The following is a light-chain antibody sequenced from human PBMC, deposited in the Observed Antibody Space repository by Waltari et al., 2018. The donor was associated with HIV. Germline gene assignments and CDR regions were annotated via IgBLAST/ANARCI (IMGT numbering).Light chain of an antibody. CDR3: QHFGSSHLT. V-gene: IGKV3-20*01. J-gene: IGKJ4*01. Sequence: EIVLTQSPGTLSLSPGERGTLSCRASQSVSSSYLAWYQQKPGQAPRLLIHGASSRATGIPDRFSGSGSGTDFTLSISGLEPEDFAVYYCQHFGSSHLTFGGGTKVEIK. CDR2: GAS. CDR1: QSVSSSY.